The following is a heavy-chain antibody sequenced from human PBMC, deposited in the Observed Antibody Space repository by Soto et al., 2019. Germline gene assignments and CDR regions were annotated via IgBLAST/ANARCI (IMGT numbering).Heavy chain of an antibody. CDR2: VSFSGSK. CDR1: GGSISNSTYY. CDR3: ARGSTWQGRDWFDP. D-gene: IGHD6-13*01. Sequence: PSENLSLTCTVSGGSISNSTYYWGWIRQPPGKRLEWIGSVSFSGSKYYNPSLKSRVTFSIDTSKTLISLKLRSVTAADTAVYYCARGSTWQGRDWFDPWGQGTLVTGSS. V-gene: IGHV4-39*01. J-gene: IGHJ5*02.